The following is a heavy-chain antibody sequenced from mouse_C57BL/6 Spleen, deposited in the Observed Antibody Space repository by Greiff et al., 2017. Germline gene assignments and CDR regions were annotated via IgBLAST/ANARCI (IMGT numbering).Heavy chain of an antibody. J-gene: IGHJ4*01. V-gene: IGHV1-15*01. CDR1: GYTFTDYE. Sequence: QVQLQQSGAELVRPGASVTLSCKASGYTFTDYEMHWVKQTPVHGLEWIGAIDPETGGTAYNQKFKGKAILTADKSSSTAYMELRSLTSEDSAVYYCTRSGYDVEDYAMDYWGQGTSGTVSS. CDR3: TRSGYDVEDYAMDY. D-gene: IGHD2-2*01. CDR2: IDPETGGT.